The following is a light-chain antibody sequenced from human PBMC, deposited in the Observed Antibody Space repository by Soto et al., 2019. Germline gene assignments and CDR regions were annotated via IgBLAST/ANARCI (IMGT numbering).Light chain of an antibody. V-gene: IGKV3-20*01. Sequence: IFLTQSPGTLSLSSGETATLSCRASQTVRSSYLAWYQQRPGQAPKLLISGAFNRAPGVPDRFSGTESGRDYTLTISRLDPEDSAVYYCQQYGDSITFGGGTKVDI. CDR3: QQYGDSIT. J-gene: IGKJ4*01. CDR1: QTVRSSY. CDR2: GAF.